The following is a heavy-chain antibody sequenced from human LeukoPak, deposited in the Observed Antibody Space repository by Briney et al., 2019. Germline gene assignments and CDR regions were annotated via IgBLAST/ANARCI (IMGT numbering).Heavy chain of an antibody. CDR1: GYTLTGYY. Sequence: GASVKVSCTASGYTLTGYYMHWVRQAPGQRLGWMGWINPNIGGTNHAQTFQGRVTMTRNTSISAAYLELGRLRSDDTAVYYCARELYDFWSRYPRYYYYGMDVWGQGTTVTVSS. D-gene: IGHD3-3*01. CDR2: INPNIGGT. V-gene: IGHV1-2*02. J-gene: IGHJ6*02. CDR3: ARELYDFWSRYPRYYYYGMDV.